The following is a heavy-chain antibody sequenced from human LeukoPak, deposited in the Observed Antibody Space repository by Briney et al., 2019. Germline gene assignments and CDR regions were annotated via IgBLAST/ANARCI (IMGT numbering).Heavy chain of an antibody. CDR3: VRDAYWASDY. CDR2: IKTSGNIM. D-gene: IGHD3-16*01. Sequence: GGSLRLSCAASGFTFSTYNMTWVRQAPGKGLEWISNIKTSGNIMFYADSVKGRFTISRDNAENSLFLQMNSLRDEDSAVYYCVRDAYWASDYWGQGTLVTVSS. J-gene: IGHJ4*02. V-gene: IGHV3-48*02. CDR1: GFTFSTYN.